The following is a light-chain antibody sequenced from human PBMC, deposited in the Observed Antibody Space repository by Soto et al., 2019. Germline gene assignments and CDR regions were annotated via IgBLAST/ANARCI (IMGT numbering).Light chain of an antibody. CDR1: QSIGNY. CDR2: DAS. J-gene: IGKJ5*01. V-gene: IGKV3-11*01. Sequence: EIVLTQSPATLSLSPGERATLSCRASQSIGNYLGWYQQKPGQAPRLLIYDASSRATGIPARFSGSGSGTDFTLTISSLEPEDFAIYYCQQRSKWTVTFGLGTRLEIK. CDR3: QQRSKWTVT.